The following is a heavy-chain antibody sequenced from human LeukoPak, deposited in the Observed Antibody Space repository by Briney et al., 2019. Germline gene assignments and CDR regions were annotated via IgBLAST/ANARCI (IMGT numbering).Heavy chain of an antibody. Sequence: GGSLRLSCAASEFTFTSYELNWVRQAPGKGLDGVSYISSSGNTIFYPDSVKGRFTISRDNAKNSLYLQVISLSAEDTAVYYCARGPSIAARYDAFDIWGQGTMVTVSS. D-gene: IGHD6-6*01. V-gene: IGHV3-48*03. J-gene: IGHJ3*02. CDR2: ISSSGNTI. CDR1: EFTFTSYE. CDR3: ARGPSIAARYDAFDI.